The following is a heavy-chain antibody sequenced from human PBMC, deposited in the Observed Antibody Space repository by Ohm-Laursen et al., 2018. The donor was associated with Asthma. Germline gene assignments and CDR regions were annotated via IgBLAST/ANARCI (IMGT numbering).Heavy chain of an antibody. D-gene: IGHD3-16*01. CDR1: GFTFSLYA. J-gene: IGHJ4*02. V-gene: IGHV3-11*01. CDR3: ATLGDSSITQ. CDR2: TSGTGSVI. Sequence: SLRLSCAASGFTFSLYAINWVRQAPGKGLEWVSYTSGTGSVIYYADSVKGRFTISWDDAKNSLYLQMNSLRVDDTAVYYCATLGDSSITQWGQGTLVTVSS.